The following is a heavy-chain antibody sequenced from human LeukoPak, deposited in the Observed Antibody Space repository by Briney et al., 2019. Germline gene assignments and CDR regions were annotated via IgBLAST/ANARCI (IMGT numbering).Heavy chain of an antibody. D-gene: IGHD3-9*01. CDR2: MNPNSGNT. V-gene: IGHV1-8*01. CDR3: ARMRGILTGYPSDYYGMDV. Sequence: ASVKVSCKASGYTFTSYDINWVRQATGQGLEWMGWMNPNSGNTGYAQKFQGRVTMTRNTSISTAYMELSSLRSEDTAVYYCARMRGILTGYPSDYYGMDVWGKGTTVTVSS. CDR1: GYTFTSYD. J-gene: IGHJ6*04.